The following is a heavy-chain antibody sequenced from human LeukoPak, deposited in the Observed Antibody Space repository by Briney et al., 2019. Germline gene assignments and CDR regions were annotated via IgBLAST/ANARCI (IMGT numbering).Heavy chain of an antibody. D-gene: IGHD1-26*01. Sequence: GSLRLSCVASGFSFSDYYMSWIRQAPGKGLEWVSYISSSGSHTNYADSVTGRFTISRNNAKKSLHLQMNSLRAEDTAVYYCARHPDGSLSLDYWGQGTLVTVSS. J-gene: IGHJ4*02. CDR1: GFSFSDYY. CDR3: ARHPDGSLSLDY. V-gene: IGHV3-11*03. CDR2: ISSSGSHT.